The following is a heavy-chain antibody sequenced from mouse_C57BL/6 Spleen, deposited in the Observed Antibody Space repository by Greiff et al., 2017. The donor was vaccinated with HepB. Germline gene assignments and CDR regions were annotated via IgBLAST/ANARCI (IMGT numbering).Heavy chain of an antibody. CDR2: IRNKANGYTT. CDR3: ARYDHYYYGSSYLAWFAY. CDR1: GFTFTDYY. V-gene: IGHV7-3*01. D-gene: IGHD1-1*01. Sequence: EVKLVESGGGLVQPGGSLSLSCAASGFTFTDYYMSWVRQPPGKALEWLGFIRNKANGYTTEYSASVKGRFTISRDNSQSILYLQMNALRAEDSATYYCARYDHYYYGSSYLAWFAYWGQGTLVTVSA. J-gene: IGHJ3*01.